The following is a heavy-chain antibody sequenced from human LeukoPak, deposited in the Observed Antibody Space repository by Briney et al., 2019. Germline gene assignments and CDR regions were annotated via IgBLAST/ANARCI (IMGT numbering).Heavy chain of an antibody. V-gene: IGHV3-23*01. CDR1: GFTFSSYA. D-gene: IGHD5-18*01. Sequence: PGGSLRLSCAASGFTFSSYAMSWVRQAPGKGLEWVSAISGSGGSTYYADSVKGRFTISRDNSKNTLYLQMNSLRAEDTAVYYCARGLSGVTGYTYGRGIDYWGQGTLVTVSS. CDR3: ARGLSGVTGYTYGRGIDY. J-gene: IGHJ4*02. CDR2: ISGSGGST.